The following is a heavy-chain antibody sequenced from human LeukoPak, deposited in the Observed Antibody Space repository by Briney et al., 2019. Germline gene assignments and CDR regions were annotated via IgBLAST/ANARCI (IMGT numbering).Heavy chain of an antibody. CDR2: IYYSGST. J-gene: IGHJ6*02. CDR1: GGSLSSYN. Sequence: PETLSLTCTVSGGSLSSYNRSWIRQPPGKGLERSGYIYYSGSTNYTPSLKSRVTISVDTSKNQFSLKLSSVTAADTAVYYCARAPWQWLVDVWGQGTTVTVSS. CDR3: ARAPWQWLVDV. V-gene: IGHV4-59*01. D-gene: IGHD6-19*01.